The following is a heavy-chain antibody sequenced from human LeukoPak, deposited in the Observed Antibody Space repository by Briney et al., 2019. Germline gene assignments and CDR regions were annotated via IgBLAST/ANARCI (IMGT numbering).Heavy chain of an antibody. CDR3: ARHTTGGDGVF. CDR1: GYMSTYYM. D-gene: IGHD2-21*02. J-gene: IGHJ4*02. V-gene: IGHV5-51*07. CDR2: IYPGDCDT. Sequence: GESLNISCKTSGYMSTYYMIGWVHQMPGKGQEWMGIIYPGDCDTRYSQSFQGQVTISADKSISTAYLHWSSLKASDTAMYYCARHTTGGDGVFWGQGTLVTVSS.